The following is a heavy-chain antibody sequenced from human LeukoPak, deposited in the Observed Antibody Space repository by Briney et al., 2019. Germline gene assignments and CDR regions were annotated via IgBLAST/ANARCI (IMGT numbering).Heavy chain of an antibody. D-gene: IGHD3-16*02. CDR1: GGTFSSYA. V-gene: IGHV1-69*13. J-gene: IGHJ4*02. CDR2: IIPIFGTA. Sequence: SVKVSCKASGGTFSSYAISWVRQAPGQGLEWMGGIIPIFGTANYAQKFQGRVTITADESTSTAYMELSSLRSEDTAVYYCARASVPGGITFGGVIATPHFDYWGQGTLVTVSS. CDR3: ARASVPGGITFGGVIATPHFDY.